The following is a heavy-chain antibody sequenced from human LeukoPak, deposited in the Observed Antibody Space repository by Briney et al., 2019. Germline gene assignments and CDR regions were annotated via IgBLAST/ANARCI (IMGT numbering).Heavy chain of an antibody. CDR3: ARGGVRYSYGLDAFDI. D-gene: IGHD5-18*01. V-gene: IGHV1-2*06. CDR2: INPNSGGT. CDR1: GYIFTSNY. Sequence: ASVKVSCKASGYIFTSNYIHWVRQAPGQGLEWMGRINPNSGGTNYAQKFQGRVTMTRDTSISTAYMELSRLRSDDTAVYYCARGGVRYSYGLDAFDIWGQGTMVTVSS. J-gene: IGHJ3*02.